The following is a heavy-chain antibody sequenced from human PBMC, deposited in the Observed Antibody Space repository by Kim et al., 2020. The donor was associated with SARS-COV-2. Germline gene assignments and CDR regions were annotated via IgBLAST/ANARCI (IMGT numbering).Heavy chain of an antibody. CDR3: ASGGWLYWFDP. D-gene: IGHD3-22*01. J-gene: IGHJ5*02. Sequence: SETLSLTCTVSGGSISSNYWSWIRQPPGKGLEWIGYIYYSGSTNYNPSLKSRVTISVDTSKNQFSLKLSSVTAADTAVYYCASGGWLYWFDPWGQGTLVTVSS. V-gene: IGHV4-59*01. CDR2: IYYSGST. CDR1: GGSISSNY.